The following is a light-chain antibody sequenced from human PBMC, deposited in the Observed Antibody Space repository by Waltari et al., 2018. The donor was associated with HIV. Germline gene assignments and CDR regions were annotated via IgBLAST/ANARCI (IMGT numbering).Light chain of an antibody. CDR3: QQSYRSPRT. CDR1: QSISTY. Sequence: DIQMTQSPSSLSASVVDRVTLTCRPSQSISTYLTWYQHRPGKAPTLLIYAVSHLASGVPSRFSGSGFGTDFTLTISSLQPEDFATYYCQQSYRSPRTFGQGTKVEIK. CDR2: AVS. J-gene: IGKJ1*01. V-gene: IGKV1-39*01.